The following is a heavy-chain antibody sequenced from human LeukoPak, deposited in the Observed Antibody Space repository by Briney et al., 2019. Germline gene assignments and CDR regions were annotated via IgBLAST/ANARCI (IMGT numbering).Heavy chain of an antibody. CDR1: GFSFSSYG. CDR3: AKDRVYYGSGSSFHY. CDR2: ISYDGTNK. J-gene: IGHJ4*02. Sequence: PGGSLRLSCAASGFSFSSYGMHWVRQAPGKGLEWVAVISYDGTNKFYADSVKGRFTISRDYSKNTLYLQMNSLRGEDTAVYYCAKDRVYYGSGSSFHYWGQGTLVTVSS. D-gene: IGHD3-10*01. V-gene: IGHV3-30*18.